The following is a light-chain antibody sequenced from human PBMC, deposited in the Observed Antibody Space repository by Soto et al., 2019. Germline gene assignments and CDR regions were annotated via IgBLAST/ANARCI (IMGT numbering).Light chain of an antibody. CDR1: QSISSW. Sequence: DIQMTQSPSTLSASVGDRVTITCRASQSISSWLAWYQQKPGKAPKLLIYKASSLESGVPSRFSGSGSGTEFTPPIRSLPPHYFATFSYQHSWTFAQGPKVEIK. CDR2: KAS. J-gene: IGKJ1*01. CDR3: QHSWT. V-gene: IGKV1-5*03.